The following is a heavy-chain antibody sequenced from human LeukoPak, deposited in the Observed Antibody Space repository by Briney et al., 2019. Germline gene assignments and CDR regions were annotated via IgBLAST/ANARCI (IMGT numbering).Heavy chain of an antibody. CDR2: ISGSGGST. CDR1: GFTFSSYA. V-gene: IGHV3-23*01. D-gene: IGHD5-24*01. J-gene: IGHJ6*03. Sequence: GGSLRFSCAASGFTFSSYAMSWVRQAPGKGLEWVSAISGSGGSTYYADSVKGRFTISRDNSKNTLYLQMNSLRAEDTAVYYCAKGGWLQSDYYYYMDVWGKGTTVTVSS. CDR3: AKGGWLQSDYYYYMDV.